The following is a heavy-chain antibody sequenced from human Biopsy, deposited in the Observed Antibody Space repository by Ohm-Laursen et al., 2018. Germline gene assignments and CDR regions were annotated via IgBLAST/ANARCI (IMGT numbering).Heavy chain of an antibody. CDR3: ARGDYFDSNGYFWFDP. V-gene: IGHV4-31*01. CDR2: IFNSANT. J-gene: IGHJ5*02. CDR1: GGSISSGGSY. Sequence: SQTLSLTCTVSGGSISSGGSYWSWLRPRTGLGLVWIGYIFNSANTYYNPSLKNLISISADTSKNQLSLKLNSVTAADTAVYYCARGDYFDSNGYFWFDPWGQGTLVTVSS. D-gene: IGHD3-22*01.